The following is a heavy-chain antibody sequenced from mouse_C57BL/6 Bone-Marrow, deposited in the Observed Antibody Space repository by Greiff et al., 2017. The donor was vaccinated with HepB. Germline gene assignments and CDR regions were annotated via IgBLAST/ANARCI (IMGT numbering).Heavy chain of an antibody. J-gene: IGHJ1*03. V-gene: IGHV1-64*01. CDR3: ASSPHYYGTLYWYFDV. CDR1: GYTFTSYW. CDR2: IHPNSGST. Sequence: VKLQEPGAELVKPGASVKLSCKASGYTFTSYWMHWVKQRPGQGLEWIGMIHPNSGSTNYNEKFKSKATLTVDKSSSTSYMQHSSLTSEDSAVYYRASSPHYYGTLYWYFDVWCTGTTVTVSS. D-gene: IGHD1-1*01.